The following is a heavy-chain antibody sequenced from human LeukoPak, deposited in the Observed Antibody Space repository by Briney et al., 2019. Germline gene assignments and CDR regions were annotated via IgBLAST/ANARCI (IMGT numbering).Heavy chain of an antibody. D-gene: IGHD3-3*01. CDR2: INHSGST. CDR3: ARALYPPYYDFWSGYYRRDSVCWYFDL. J-gene: IGHJ2*01. CDR1: GGSISSSSHY. Sequence: PSETLSLTCTVSGGSISSSSHYWSWIRQPPGKGLEWIGEINHSGSTNYNPSLKSRVTISVDTSKNQFSLKLSSVTAADTAVYYCARALYPPYYDFWSGYYRRDSVCWYFDLWGRGTLVTVSS. V-gene: IGHV4-39*07.